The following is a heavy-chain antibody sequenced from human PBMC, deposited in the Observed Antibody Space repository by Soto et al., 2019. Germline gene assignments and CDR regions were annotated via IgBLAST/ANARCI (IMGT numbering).Heavy chain of an antibody. CDR3: ARDVGWLVRGRFDY. CDR2: INHSGST. D-gene: IGHD6-19*01. Sequence: QVQLQQWGAGLLKPSETLSLTCAVYGGSFSGYYWSWIRQPPGKGLEWIGEINHSGSTNYNPSLKSRATISVDTSKNQFSLKLSSVTAADTAVYYCARDVGWLVRGRFDYWGQGTLVTVSS. V-gene: IGHV4-34*01. J-gene: IGHJ4*02. CDR1: GGSFSGYY.